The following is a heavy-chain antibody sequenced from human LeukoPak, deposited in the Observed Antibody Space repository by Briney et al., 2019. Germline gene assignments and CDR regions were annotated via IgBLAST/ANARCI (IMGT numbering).Heavy chain of an antibody. Sequence: GGSLRLSCGPSGFTVSSIYMLWARRAPGEGVEWVSYIYRGGSTYYADSVKGRFTISRDNSKNTLYLQMNSLRAEDTAVYYCARETSVTTGGGLFDYWGQGTLVTVSS. V-gene: IGHV3-53*05. CDR2: IYRGGST. J-gene: IGHJ4*02. CDR1: GFTVSSIY. CDR3: ARETSVTTGGGLFDY. D-gene: IGHD4-11*01.